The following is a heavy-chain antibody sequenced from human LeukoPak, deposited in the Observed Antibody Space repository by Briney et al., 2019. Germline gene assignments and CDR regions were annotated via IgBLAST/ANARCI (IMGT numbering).Heavy chain of an antibody. CDR2: YDPKVGEI. V-gene: IGHV1-24*01. CDR1: RNKVIEVS. J-gene: IGHJ6*02. D-gene: IGHD2-2*01. CDR3: VTPEYPLPGFGMHV. Sequence: ASVKVSCKVSRNKVIEVSMHWVRQAPGKGFEWVGGYDPKVGEIVYAQKFQRRLRNTDDTSTDTAYMALSALRSQDTAVYHRVTPEYPLPGFGMHVWGQGTTVTVSS.